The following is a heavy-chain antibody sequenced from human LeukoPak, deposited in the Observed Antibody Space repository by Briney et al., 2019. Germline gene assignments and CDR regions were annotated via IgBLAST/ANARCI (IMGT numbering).Heavy chain of an antibody. D-gene: IGHD4/OR15-4a*01. J-gene: IGHJ5*02. CDR2: ISFGGTT. CDR1: GASLGKSTSY. V-gene: IGHV4-39*07. Sequence: PSETLSLTCTVSGASLGKSTSYWGWIRQPPGKDLEWIGTISFGGTTYYNPSLKSRLTISIDTSKNHFSLKLTSVTAADTAVYFSAEDANIARFFTWGPGTLATVSS. CDR3: AEDANIARFFT.